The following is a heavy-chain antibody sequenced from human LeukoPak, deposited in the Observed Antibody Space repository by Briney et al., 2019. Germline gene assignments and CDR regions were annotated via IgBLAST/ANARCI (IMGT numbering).Heavy chain of an antibody. J-gene: IGHJ6*02. V-gene: IGHV3-11*01. D-gene: IGHD5-12*01. CDR3: ARDSGYDFKAPVNYYGMDV. Sequence: PGGSLRLSCAASGFTFSDYYMSWIRQAPGKGLEWVSYISSSGSTIYYADSVKGRFTISRDNAKNSLYLQMNSLRAEDTAVYYCARDSGYDFKAPVNYYGMDVWGQGTTVTVSS. CDR1: GFTFSDYY. CDR2: ISSSGSTI.